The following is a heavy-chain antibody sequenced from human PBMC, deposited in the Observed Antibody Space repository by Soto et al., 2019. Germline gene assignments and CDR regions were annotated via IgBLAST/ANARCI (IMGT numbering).Heavy chain of an antibody. Sequence: ESGGGLVQPGRSLRLSCAASGFTFDDYAMHWVRQAPGKGLEWVSGISWNSGSIGYADSVKGRFTISRDNAKNSLYLQMNSLRAEDTALYYCAKDRKYSSSSRLDYWGQGTLVTVSS. CDR2: ISWNSGSI. CDR1: GFTFDDYA. J-gene: IGHJ4*02. V-gene: IGHV3-9*01. CDR3: AKDRKYSSSSRLDY. D-gene: IGHD6-6*01.